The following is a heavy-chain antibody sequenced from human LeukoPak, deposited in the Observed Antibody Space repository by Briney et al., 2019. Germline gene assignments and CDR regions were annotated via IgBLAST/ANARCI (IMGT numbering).Heavy chain of an antibody. CDR1: GGSVSSGNYY. CDR2: IYYSGST. Sequence: SETVSLTCTVSGGSVSSGNYYWSWIRQPPEKGLEWIGYIYYSGSTNYNPSLKSRVTISVDTSKNQFSLKLSSVTAADTAVYYCARTGYSSGWYFDYWGQGTLVTVSS. J-gene: IGHJ4*02. V-gene: IGHV4-61*01. CDR3: ARTGYSSGWYFDY. D-gene: IGHD6-19*01.